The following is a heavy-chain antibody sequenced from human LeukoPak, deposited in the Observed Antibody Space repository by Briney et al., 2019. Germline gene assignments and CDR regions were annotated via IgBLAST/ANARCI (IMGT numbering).Heavy chain of an antibody. CDR1: GFTFSSYA. CDR3: ANSGNRWELPNSGAFDI. J-gene: IGHJ3*02. CDR2: ISGSGGST. V-gene: IGHV3-23*01. D-gene: IGHD1-26*01. Sequence: GGSLRLSCAASGFTFSSYAMSWVRQAPGKGLEWVSAISGSGGSTYHADSVKGRFTISRDNSKNTLYLQMNSLRAEDTAVYYCANSGNRWELPNSGAFDIWGQGTMVTVSS.